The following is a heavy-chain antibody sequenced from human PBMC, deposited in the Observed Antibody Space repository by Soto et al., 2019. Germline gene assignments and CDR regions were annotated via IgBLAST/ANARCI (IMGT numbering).Heavy chain of an antibody. D-gene: IGHD3-22*01. CDR3: ARLYYENHFPY. J-gene: IGHJ4*02. CDR2: IDPSDSYT. Sequence: LGESLKISCXGSGYSFTSYRISWVRQMPGKGLEWMGCIDPSDSYTNYSPSFQGHVTISADKSISTAYLQWSSLKASDTAMYYCARLYYENHFPYWGQGTLVTVSS. V-gene: IGHV5-10-1*01. CDR1: GYSFTSYR.